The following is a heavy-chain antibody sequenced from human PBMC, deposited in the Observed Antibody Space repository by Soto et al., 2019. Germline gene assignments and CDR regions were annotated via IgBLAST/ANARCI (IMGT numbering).Heavy chain of an antibody. D-gene: IGHD5-18*01. CDR2: LSGSGAST. CDR3: AKQQGYSYGYSFFDY. CDR1: GFTFSSHA. V-gene: IGHV3-23*01. J-gene: IGHJ4*02. Sequence: EVQLLESGGGLVRPGGSLRLSCTVSGFTFSSHAMTWVRQAPGKGLEWVSGLSGSGASTYYADSVKGRFTISRDNSKNTLYLQMNSLRAEDTAVYYCAKQQGYSYGYSFFDYWGQGTLVTVSS.